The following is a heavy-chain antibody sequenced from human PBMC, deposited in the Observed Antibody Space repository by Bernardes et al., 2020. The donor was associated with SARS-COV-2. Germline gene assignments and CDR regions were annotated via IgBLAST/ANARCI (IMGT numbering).Heavy chain of an antibody. J-gene: IGHJ3*01. D-gene: IGHD6-19*01. V-gene: IGHV3-64*04. CDR2: INDYGDRT. CDR1: GFIFSTSA. Sequence: GGSLRLSCSASGFIFSTSAMHWVRQAPGRGLEYVSGINDYGDRTHYGDSVKGRFSISRDDSKNTVYLQMNTLSDGDTGVYYCARAFSSAVEVWGPGTMVTVSS. CDR3: ARAFSSAVEV.